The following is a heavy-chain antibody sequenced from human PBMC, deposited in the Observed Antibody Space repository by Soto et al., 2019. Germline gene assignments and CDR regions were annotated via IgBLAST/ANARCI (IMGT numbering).Heavy chain of an antibody. CDR2: ISGRGSTI. CDR3: ARGWREIDY. D-gene: IGHD2-15*01. V-gene: IGHV3-48*03. CDR1: GFTFSSYE. Sequence: PGGSLRLSCAASGFTFSSYEMNWVRQAPGKGLEWVSYISGRGSTIYYADSVKGRFTISRDNAKNSLYLQMNSLRAEDTAVYYCARGWREIDYWGQGTMVPVSS. J-gene: IGHJ4*02.